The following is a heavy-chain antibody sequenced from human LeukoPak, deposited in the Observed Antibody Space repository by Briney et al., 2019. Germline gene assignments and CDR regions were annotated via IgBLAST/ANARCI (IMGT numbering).Heavy chain of an antibody. CDR2: IRYDGSNK. V-gene: IGHV3-30*02. CDR1: GFTFSSYG. Sequence: GGSLRLSCAASGFTFSSYGMHWVRQAPGKGLEWVAFIRYDGSNKYYADSVKGRFTISRDNSNNTVNLQMNSLRAEDTAVYYCAISTSWYSGGFEYWGQGTRVTVSS. CDR3: AISTSWYSGGFEY. J-gene: IGHJ4*02. D-gene: IGHD6-13*01.